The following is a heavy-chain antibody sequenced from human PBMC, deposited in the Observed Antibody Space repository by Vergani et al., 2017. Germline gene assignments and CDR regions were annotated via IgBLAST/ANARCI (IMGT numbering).Heavy chain of an antibody. Sequence: EVQLVESGGDLVQPGGSLRLSCAASGFTFSSYEMNWVRQAPGKGLEWVSYIRSRGGTIYYADSVKGRFTISRDNAKHSLYLQRNSLRAEDTAVYYCARTGLFDYWGQGTLVTVSS. V-gene: IGHV3-48*03. J-gene: IGHJ4*02. CDR3: ARTGLFDY. CDR2: IRSRGGTI. CDR1: GFTFSSYE. D-gene: IGHD1-14*01.